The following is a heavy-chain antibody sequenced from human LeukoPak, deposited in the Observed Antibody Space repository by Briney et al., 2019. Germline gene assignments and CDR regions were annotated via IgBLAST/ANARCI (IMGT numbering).Heavy chain of an antibody. J-gene: IGHJ5*02. Sequence: GGSLRLSCAASGFTFSDYYMSWIRQAPGKGLEWVSYISRSGRIIYYADSMKGRFTISRDNAKNSLYLRMNSLRAEDTAVYYCARGFQGASPIDWLDPWGQGTLVTVSS. CDR2: ISRSGRII. CDR1: GFTFSDYY. CDR3: ARGFQGASPIDWLDP. V-gene: IGHV3-11*01. D-gene: IGHD3-10*01.